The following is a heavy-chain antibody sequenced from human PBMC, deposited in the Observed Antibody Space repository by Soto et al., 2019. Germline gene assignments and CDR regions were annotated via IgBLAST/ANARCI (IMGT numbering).Heavy chain of an antibody. D-gene: IGHD3-3*01. Sequence: QAQLVQSGAVVKKPGSSVVVSCKASGITVGSFIISWVRQAPGQGLEWMGKTAPMFKQTFYARRFEGRVTITADTSANTVYMEVTDLRFEDTAVYYCTTLGPWGQGTQVTVS. CDR1: GITVGSFI. V-gene: IGHV1-69*02. CDR2: TAPMFKQT. CDR3: TTLGP. J-gene: IGHJ5*02.